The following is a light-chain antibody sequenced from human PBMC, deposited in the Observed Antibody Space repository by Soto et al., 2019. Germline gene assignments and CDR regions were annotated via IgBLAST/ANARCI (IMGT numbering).Light chain of an antibody. V-gene: IGKV1-5*01. J-gene: IGKJ2*01. CDR2: DAS. CDR1: QSISRW. CDR3: QQYNSPAT. Sequence: DIQMTQSPSTLSASVGDRVTITCRASQSISRWLTWYQQKPGKAPKVLIYDASSLASGVPSRFSGSGSGTEFTLTITSLQPDDLGTYYCQQYNSPATFGQGTKLEIK.